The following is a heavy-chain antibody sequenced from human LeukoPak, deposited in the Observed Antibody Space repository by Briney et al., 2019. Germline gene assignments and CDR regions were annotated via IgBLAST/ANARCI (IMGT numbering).Heavy chain of an antibody. CDR1: GGSISSYY. CDR3: AREKGYCSSTSCHRRTYYFDY. D-gene: IGHD2-2*01. Sequence: SSETLSLTCTVSGGSISSYYWSWIRQPAGKGLEWIGRIYTSGSTNYNPSLKSRVTMSVDTSKNQFSLKLSSVTAADTAVYYCAREKGYCSSTSCHRRTYYFDYWGQGTLVTVSS. CDR2: IYTSGST. V-gene: IGHV4-4*07. J-gene: IGHJ4*02.